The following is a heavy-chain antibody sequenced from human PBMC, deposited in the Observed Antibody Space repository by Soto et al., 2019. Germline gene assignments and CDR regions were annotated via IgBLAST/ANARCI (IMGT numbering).Heavy chain of an antibody. Sequence: SETLSLTCAVYGGSFSGYYWSWIRQPPGKGLEWIGEINHSGSTNYNPSLKSRVTISVDTSKNQFSLKLSSVTAADTAVYYCARMVRGYYYYYYGMDVWGQGTTVTVSS. J-gene: IGHJ6*02. D-gene: IGHD3-10*01. CDR2: INHSGST. CDR3: ARMVRGYYYYYYGMDV. V-gene: IGHV4-34*01. CDR1: GGSFSGYY.